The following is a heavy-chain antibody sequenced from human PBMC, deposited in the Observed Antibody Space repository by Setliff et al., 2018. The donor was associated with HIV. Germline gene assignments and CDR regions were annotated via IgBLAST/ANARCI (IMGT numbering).Heavy chain of an antibody. CDR1: RDSINGHW. D-gene: IGHD3-3*01. J-gene: IGHJ4*01. CDR2: IHHTGST. Sequence: NPSETLSLTCTVSRDSINGHWWNWIRQPPGKGLEWIGFIHHTGSTVSNPSLKSRVTILMDLSRNQLPLHLASVTTADTAVYFCAPGEGVASTYYHDWGQGTQVTVSS. CDR3: APGEGVASTYYHD. V-gene: IGHV4-59*03.